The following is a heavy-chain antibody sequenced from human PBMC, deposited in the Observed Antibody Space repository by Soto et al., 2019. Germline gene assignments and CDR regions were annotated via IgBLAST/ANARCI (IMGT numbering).Heavy chain of an antibody. CDR1: GGSISGDYW. CDR3: ARGDSGSYLREGLGYYYVMDI. V-gene: IGHV4-4*02. Sequence: QVRLQESGPGLVKPSGTLSLACVVSGGSISGDYWWTRVRQSPGKGLEWLGEIFHSGSTNSNPSLKTRVTLSVDKSKREFSLNLTSVTAADTAVYYCARGDSGSYLREGLGYYYVMDIWGQGTTVTVSS. CDR2: IFHSGST. J-gene: IGHJ6*02. D-gene: IGHD1-26*01.